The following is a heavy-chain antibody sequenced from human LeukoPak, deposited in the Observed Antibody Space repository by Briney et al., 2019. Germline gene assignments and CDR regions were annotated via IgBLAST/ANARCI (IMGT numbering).Heavy chain of an antibody. V-gene: IGHV3-7*03. CDR3: ARRITIAAAGWGYGMDV. CDR2: IRHDGSDK. J-gene: IGHJ6*02. CDR1: GFTFNNLW. D-gene: IGHD6-13*01. Sequence: GGSLRLSCAASGFTFNNLWMSWVRQAPGQGLEWVANIRHDGSDKKYVDSVKGRFTISRDNAENLLFLQMNSLRAEDTAVYYCARRITIAAAGWGYGMDVWGQGTTVTVSS.